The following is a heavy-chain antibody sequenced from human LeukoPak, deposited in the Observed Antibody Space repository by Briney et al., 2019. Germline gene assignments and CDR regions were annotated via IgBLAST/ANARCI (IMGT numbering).Heavy chain of an antibody. D-gene: IGHD3-22*01. CDR3: ARHSSGYYHYDY. V-gene: IGHV3-74*01. CDR1: GFTSSSYW. Sequence: GSLRLSCAASGFTSSSYWMHWVRQAPGKGLVWVSRINSDGRSTSYADSVKGRFTISRDNSKNTLHLQMNSLRAEDTAVYYCARHSSGYYHYDYWGPGTPVTVAS. CDR2: INSDGRST. J-gene: IGHJ4*02.